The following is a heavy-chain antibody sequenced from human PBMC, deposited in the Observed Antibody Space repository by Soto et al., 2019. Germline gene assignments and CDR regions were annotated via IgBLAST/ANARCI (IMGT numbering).Heavy chain of an antibody. Sequence: EVQLVESGGGLVQPGGSLRLSCAASGFGFSSYWMSWVRQAPGQGLEWVANINQDGSQEYYVDSVKGRFTISRDNAKNSLYLQMNSLRDEDTAVYYCAKAPRGSGRDYYFDYWGQGTLITVSS. J-gene: IGHJ4*02. CDR3: AKAPRGSGRDYYFDY. V-gene: IGHV3-7*05. D-gene: IGHD3-10*01. CDR2: INQDGSQE. CDR1: GFGFSSYW.